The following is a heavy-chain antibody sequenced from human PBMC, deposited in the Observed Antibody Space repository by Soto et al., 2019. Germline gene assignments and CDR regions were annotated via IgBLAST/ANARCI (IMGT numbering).Heavy chain of an antibody. V-gene: IGHV3-30*18. D-gene: IGHD2-15*01. CDR2: ISYDGSNK. CDR1: GFSFSSYG. CDR3: AKDTSAAATTVVFDY. Sequence: XACLRLSCPASGFSFSSYGMHWVRQAAGKGLEWVAVISYDGSNKYYADSVKGRFTISRDNSKNTLYLQMNSLRAEDTAVYHCAKDTSAAATTVVFDYCGQGTLVTVSS. J-gene: IGHJ4*02.